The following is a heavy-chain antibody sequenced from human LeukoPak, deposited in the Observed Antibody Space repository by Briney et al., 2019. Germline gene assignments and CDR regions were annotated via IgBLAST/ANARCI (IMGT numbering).Heavy chain of an antibody. V-gene: IGHV5-51*01. Sequence: GESLKISCKGSGYRFTNYWIGWGRQMPGKGLEWMGIIYPEYSDTKYSPSFQGRVTISVDKSISTAYLQWSNLKASDTAMYFCEALQTAYDPVGPWGQGTLVTVSS. D-gene: IGHD5-12*01. CDR3: EALQTAYDPVGP. CDR1: GYRFTNYW. J-gene: IGHJ5*02. CDR2: IYPEYSDT.